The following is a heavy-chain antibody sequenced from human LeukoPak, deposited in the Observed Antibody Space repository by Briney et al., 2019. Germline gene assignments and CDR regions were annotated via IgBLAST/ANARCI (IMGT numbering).Heavy chain of an antibody. D-gene: IGHD4-17*01. J-gene: IGHJ4*02. CDR2: ISSYGDST. Sequence: PGGSLRLSCAASGFTFSSFAMHWVPQAPGKGLEYVSAISSYGDSTFYAHSVKGRFTISRDNSKNTLYLQMRSLRAEHMAVFYFASNGDSPYFFDYWGQGTLVTVSS. V-gene: IGHV3-64*01. CDR3: ASNGDSPYFFDY. CDR1: GFTFSSFA.